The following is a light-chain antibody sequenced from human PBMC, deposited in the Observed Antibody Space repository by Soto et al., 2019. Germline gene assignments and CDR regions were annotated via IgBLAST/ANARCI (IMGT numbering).Light chain of an antibody. J-gene: IGKJ5*01. CDR1: QSISDT. V-gene: IGKV3-15*01. CDR2: GIS. Sequence: EVVMTQYPATLSVSPGGRATLSCRASQSISDTLAWYQQKPDQAPRLLIYGISTRATDIPARFSGSGSGTEFTLTISSLQPEDFATYYCQQLNSYLITFGQGTRLEIK. CDR3: QQLNSYLIT.